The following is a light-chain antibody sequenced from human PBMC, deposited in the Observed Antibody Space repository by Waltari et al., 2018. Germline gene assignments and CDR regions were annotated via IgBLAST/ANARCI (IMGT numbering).Light chain of an antibody. CDR1: VLADKS. CDR3: HAAADNNWF. J-gene: IGLJ2*01. CDR2: KDT. V-gene: IGLV3-27*01. Sequence: DLAQPFSVSVSPGQTAPIPCSGAVLADKSVRWFQQRPGQAPTLILYKDTERPSGIPERFSGSSSGSTVTLTIRGALLEDEGDYHCHAAADNNWFFGGGTKLTVL.